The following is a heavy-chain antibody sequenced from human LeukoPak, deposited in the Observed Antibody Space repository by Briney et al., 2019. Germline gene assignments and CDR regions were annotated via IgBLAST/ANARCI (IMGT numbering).Heavy chain of an antibody. J-gene: IGHJ6*03. Sequence: SETLSLTCTVSGGSISSYYWSWIRQPPGKGLEWIGYIYYSGSTNYNPSLKSRVTISVDTSKNQFSLKLSSVTAADTAVYYCARRVGLRLGELSLYYYYYMDVWGKGTTVTVSS. D-gene: IGHD3-16*02. CDR1: GGSISSYY. CDR3: ARRVGLRLGELSLYYYYYMDV. CDR2: IYYSGST. V-gene: IGHV4-59*01.